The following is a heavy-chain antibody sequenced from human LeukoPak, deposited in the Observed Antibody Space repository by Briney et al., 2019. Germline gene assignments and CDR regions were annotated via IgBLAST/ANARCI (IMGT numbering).Heavy chain of an antibody. V-gene: IGHV3-49*03. CDR3: TRGIQLWQYSFDY. J-gene: IGHJ4*02. Sequence: GGSLRLSCTASGFTFGDHAMSWFRQAGGKGLEWGGFIRSKVYGGTTVYAASVKVRFTISRDDSKSIAYLQMNSLKTEDTAVYYCTRGIQLWQYSFDYWGQGTLVTVSS. CDR1: GFTFGDHA. CDR2: IRSKVYGGTT. D-gene: IGHD5-18*01.